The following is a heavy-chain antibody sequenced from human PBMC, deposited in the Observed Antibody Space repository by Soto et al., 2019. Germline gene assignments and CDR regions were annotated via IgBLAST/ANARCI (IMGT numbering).Heavy chain of an antibody. D-gene: IGHD1-26*01. CDR2: IFTNEHI. V-gene: IGHV4-4*07. CDR3: ARDRLGEDQQPFDY. CDR1: GGSISPYY. J-gene: IGHJ4*02. Sequence: ETLSLTCPVSGGSISPYYWNWIRQPAGKRLEWIGLIFTNEHINYNPSLKSRVTLSVDMSKNQFSLKLTSVTADDTAVYYCARDRLGEDQQPFDYWGQGTLVTVYS.